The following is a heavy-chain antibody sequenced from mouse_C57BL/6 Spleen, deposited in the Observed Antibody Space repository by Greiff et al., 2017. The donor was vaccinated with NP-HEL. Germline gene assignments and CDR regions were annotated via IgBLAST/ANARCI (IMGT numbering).Heavy chain of an antibody. J-gene: IGHJ4*01. CDR1: GYTFTSYT. CDR2: INPSSGYT. CDR3: ARSFTSEDY. V-gene: IGHV1-4*01. Sequence: QVQLKQSGAELARPGASVKMSCKASGYTFTSYTMHWVKQRPGQGLEWIGYINPSSGYTKYNQKFKDKATLTADTSSSTAYMQLSSLTSEDSAVYYYARSFTSEDYWGQGTSVTVSS.